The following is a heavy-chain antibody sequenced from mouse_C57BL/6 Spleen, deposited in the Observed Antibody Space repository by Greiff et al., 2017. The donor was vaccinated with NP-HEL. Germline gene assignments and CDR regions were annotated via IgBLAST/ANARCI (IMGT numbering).Heavy chain of an antibody. J-gene: IGHJ2*01. V-gene: IGHV5-4*03. CDR3: ARVLDSSGYLDY. D-gene: IGHD3-2*02. CDR2: ISDGGSYT. CDR1: GFTFSSYA. Sequence: EVKVVESGGGLVKPGGSLKLSCAASGFTFSSYAMSWVRQTPEKRLEWVATISDGGSYTYYSDNVKGRFTISRDNAKNNLYLQMSHLKSEDTAMYYCARVLDSSGYLDYWGQGTTLTVSS.